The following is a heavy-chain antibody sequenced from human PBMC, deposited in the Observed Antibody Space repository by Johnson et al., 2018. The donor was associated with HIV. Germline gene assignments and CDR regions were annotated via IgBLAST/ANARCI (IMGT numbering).Heavy chain of an antibody. CDR1: GLTFSDYY. V-gene: IGHV3-11*01. J-gene: IGHJ3*02. Sequence: QMQLVESGGGLAKSGGSLKLSCAASGLTFSDYYMSWIRQAPGKGLEWVSYISSSGSTIYYADSVKGRFTISRDNAKKSQYLQMNSLRAEDTAVYYCARGTGTDDAFDIWGQGTMVTVSS. D-gene: IGHD1-1*01. CDR2: ISSSGSTI. CDR3: ARGTGTDDAFDI.